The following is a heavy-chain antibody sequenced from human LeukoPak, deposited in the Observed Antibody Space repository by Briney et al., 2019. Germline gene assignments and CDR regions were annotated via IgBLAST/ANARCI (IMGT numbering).Heavy chain of an antibody. J-gene: IGHJ6*03. V-gene: IGHV3-11*04. CDR3: AREESSSWYKYYYYYMDV. CDR2: ISGSGHDI. D-gene: IGHD6-13*01. CDR1: GFTFSDSY. Sequence: PGGSLRLSCAASGFTFSDSYMTWVRQAPGKGVEWVAYISGSGHDINYSESAKGRFTISRDNAKNSLYLQMNSLRAEDTAVYYCAREESSSWYKYYYYYMDVWGKGTTVTVSS.